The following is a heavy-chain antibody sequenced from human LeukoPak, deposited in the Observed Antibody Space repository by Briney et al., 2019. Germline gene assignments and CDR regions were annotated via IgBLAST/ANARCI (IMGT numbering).Heavy chain of an antibody. CDR3: ARDLDSVTTYEPDY. D-gene: IGHD4-11*01. V-gene: IGHV3-30*03. CDR1: GFTFSSYW. J-gene: IGHJ4*02. CDR2: ISYDGSNK. Sequence: GGSLRLSCAASGFTFSSYWMNWARQAPGKGLEWVAVISYDGSNKYYADSVKGRFTISRDNSKNTLYLQMNSLRAEDTAVYYCARDLDSVTTYEPDYWGQGTLVTVSS.